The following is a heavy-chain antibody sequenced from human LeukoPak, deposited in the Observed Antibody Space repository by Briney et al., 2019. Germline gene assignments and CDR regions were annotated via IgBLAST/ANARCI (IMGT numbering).Heavy chain of an antibody. CDR3: ARGPPAKPMDV. J-gene: IGHJ6*02. V-gene: IGHV3-74*01. CDR1: VFTFSSYW. CDR2: INSDGSST. Sequence: GGSLRLSCAASVFTFSSYWMHWVRQAPGKGLVWVSRINSDGSSTSYADSVKGRFPISRDNAKNTLYLQMNSLRAEDTAVYYCARGPPAKPMDVWGQGTTVTVSS.